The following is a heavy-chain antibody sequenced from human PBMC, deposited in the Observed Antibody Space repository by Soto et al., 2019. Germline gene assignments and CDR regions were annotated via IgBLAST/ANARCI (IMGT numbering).Heavy chain of an antibody. CDR2: ISYGGSNK. J-gene: IGHJ6*02. D-gene: IGHD3-22*01. CDR1: GFTFSSYG. V-gene: IGHV3-30*18. Sequence: GGSLRLSCAASGFTFSSYGMHWVRQAPGKGLEWVAVISYGGSNKYYADSVKGRFTISRDNSKNTLYLQMNSLRAEDTAVYYCAKDLYYCDSRGYGSGMDVWGQGTTVTVSS. CDR3: AKDLYYCDSRGYGSGMDV.